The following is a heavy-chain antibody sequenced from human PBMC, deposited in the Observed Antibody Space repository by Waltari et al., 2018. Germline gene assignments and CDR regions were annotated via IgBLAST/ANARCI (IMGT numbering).Heavy chain of an antibody. V-gene: IGHV4-30-2*01. Sequence: QLQLQESGSGLVKPSQTLSLTCAVSGGSISRGGYSWSWIRQPPWKGLEWIGYIYHSGSTYYNPSLKSRVTISVDRSKNQFSLKLSSVTAADTAVYYCAREYPGGITGTPGAFDIWGQGTMVTVSS. CDR3: AREYPGGITGTPGAFDI. CDR2: IYHSGST. J-gene: IGHJ3*02. D-gene: IGHD1-20*01. CDR1: GGSISRGGYS.